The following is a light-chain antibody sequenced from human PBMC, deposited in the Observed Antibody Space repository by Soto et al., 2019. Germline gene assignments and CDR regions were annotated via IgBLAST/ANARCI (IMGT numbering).Light chain of an antibody. J-gene: IGKJ5*01. V-gene: IGKV1-33*01. CDR2: DAS. CDR3: QQYHNLVIT. Sequence: DIQMTQSPSSLSASVGDRVTITCQASQDISNYLNWYQQKPGKAPKLLIYDASNLETGVPSRFSGSGSGTDFTFTISSLQPEDIATYYCQQYHNLVITFGQGTRLEIK. CDR1: QDISNY.